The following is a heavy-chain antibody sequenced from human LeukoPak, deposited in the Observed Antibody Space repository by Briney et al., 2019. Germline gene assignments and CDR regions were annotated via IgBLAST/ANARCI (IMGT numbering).Heavy chain of an antibody. D-gene: IGHD5-18*01. CDR2: TNSGGTST. Sequence: GGSLRLSSATSGFPFSDFSMSWVRQAPGKGLEWISTTNSGGTSTYYAESVKGRFTISRDNSKNTLYLQMNSLRAEDTAVYYCARDGTAMVKGMDVWGQGTTVTVSS. CDR1: GFPFSDFS. V-gene: IGHV3-23*01. CDR3: ARDGTAMVKGMDV. J-gene: IGHJ6*02.